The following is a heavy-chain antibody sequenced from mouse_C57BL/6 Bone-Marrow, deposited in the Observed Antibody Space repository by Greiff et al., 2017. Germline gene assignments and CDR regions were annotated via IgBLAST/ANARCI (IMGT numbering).Heavy chain of an antibody. Sequence: QVQLQQSGAELVKPGASVKLSCKASGYTFTEYTIHWVKQRSGQGLEWIGWFYPGSGRIKYNEKFKDKATLTADTSSSSVYMALSSLTSDISAVYFCPRHSPLLWYLDYWGQGTSLTVSS. CDR2: FYPGSGRI. D-gene: IGHD2-1*01. J-gene: IGHJ2*02. CDR3: PRHSPLLWYLDY. V-gene: IGHV1-62-2*01. CDR1: GYTFTEYT.